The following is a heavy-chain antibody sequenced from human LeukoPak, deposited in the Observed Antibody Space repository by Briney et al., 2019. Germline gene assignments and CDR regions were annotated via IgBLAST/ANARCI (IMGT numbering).Heavy chain of an antibody. Sequence: GGSLRLSCAASGFTFSSYAMHWVRQAPGKGLEYVSAISSNGGSTYYANSVKGRFTISRDNPKNTLYLQMGSLRAEDMAVYYCARGEHEGFDYWGQGTLVTVSS. CDR3: ARGEHEGFDY. V-gene: IGHV3-64*01. CDR2: ISSNGGST. CDR1: GFTFSSYA. J-gene: IGHJ4*02. D-gene: IGHD2-21*01.